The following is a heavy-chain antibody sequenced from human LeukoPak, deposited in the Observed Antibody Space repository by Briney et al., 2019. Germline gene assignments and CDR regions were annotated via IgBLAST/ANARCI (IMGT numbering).Heavy chain of an antibody. CDR1: GGSISSYY. CDR3: ARDHSHLWYGDGNWFDP. V-gene: IGHV4-59*01. D-gene: IGHD4-17*01. CDR2: IYYSGST. J-gene: IGHJ5*02. Sequence: SETLSLTCTVSGGSISSYYWSWIRQPPGKGLEWIGYIYYSGSTNYNPSLKSRVTISVDTSKNQFSLKLSSVTAADTAVYYCARDHSHLWYGDGNWFDPWGQGTLVTVSS.